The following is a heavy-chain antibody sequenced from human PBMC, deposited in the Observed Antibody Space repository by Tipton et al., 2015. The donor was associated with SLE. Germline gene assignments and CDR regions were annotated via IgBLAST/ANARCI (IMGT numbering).Heavy chain of an antibody. J-gene: IGHJ4*02. D-gene: IGHD5-12*01. Sequence: SLRLSCAASGFTFSSYSMNWVRQAPGKGLEWVANIKQDGSEKYYVDSVKGRFTISRDNAKNSLYLQMNSLRAEDTAVYYCARDTVGGYTWFDYWGQGTLVTVSS. CDR1: GFTFSSYS. V-gene: IGHV3-7*01. CDR2: IKQDGSEK. CDR3: ARDTVGGYTWFDY.